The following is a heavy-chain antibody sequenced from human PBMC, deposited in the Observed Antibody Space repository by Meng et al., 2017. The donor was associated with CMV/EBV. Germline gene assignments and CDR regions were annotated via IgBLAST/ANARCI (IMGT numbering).Heavy chain of an antibody. CDR3: ARQAGDYDFWGADY. J-gene: IGHJ4*02. CDR2: IYYSGST. D-gene: IGHD3-3*01. CDR1: GGSISSSSYY. Sequence: SETLSLTCTVSGGSISSSSYYWGWIRQPPGKGLEWIGSIYYSGSTYYNPSLKSRVTISVDTSENQFSLKLSSVTAADTAVYYCARQAGDYDFWGADYWGQGTLVTVSS. V-gene: IGHV4-39*01.